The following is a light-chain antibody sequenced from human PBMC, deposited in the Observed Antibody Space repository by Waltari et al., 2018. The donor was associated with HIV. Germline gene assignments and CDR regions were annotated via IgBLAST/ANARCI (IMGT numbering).Light chain of an antibody. CDR1: SRDVGAYNT. J-gene: IGLJ3*02. V-gene: IGLV2-11*01. CDR2: HVT. CDR3: CSYTASDTWV. Sequence: QSALTQPRSVPGSPGQSVTISCTGTSRDVGAYNTVSRHHQRPDKAPRLIISHVTERPSGVPDRFSGSKSGNTASLTISGLQAEDEADYHCCSYTASDTWVFGGGTQLTVL.